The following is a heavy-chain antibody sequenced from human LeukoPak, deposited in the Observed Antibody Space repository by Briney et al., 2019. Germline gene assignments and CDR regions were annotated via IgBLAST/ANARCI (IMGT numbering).Heavy chain of an antibody. D-gene: IGHD2-15*01. Sequence: SVTVSCKASGGTFSSYAISWVRQAPGQGLEWMGGIIPIFGTANYAQKFQGRVTITADKSTSTAYMELSSLRSEDTAVYYCARALGYCSGGSCYSLDYWGQGTLVTVSS. CDR1: GGTFSSYA. CDR2: IIPIFGTA. CDR3: ARALGYCSGGSCYSLDY. V-gene: IGHV1-69*06. J-gene: IGHJ4*02.